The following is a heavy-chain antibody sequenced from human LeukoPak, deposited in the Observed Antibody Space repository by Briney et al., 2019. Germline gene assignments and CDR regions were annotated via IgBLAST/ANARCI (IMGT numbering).Heavy chain of an antibody. D-gene: IGHD3-3*01. J-gene: IGHJ6*03. CDR2: IKHDGGEQ. Sequence: GGPLRLSCAASGLTFSSYAMSWVGQAPGKGLEWVATIKHDGGEQYYVDSVKGRFTTSRDNAKNSLYLQMNSRRAEDTAVYYCAREGVAGSYYYYYMDVWGKGTTVTVSS. V-gene: IGHV3-7*01. CDR1: GLTFSSYA. CDR3: AREGVAGSYYYYYMDV.